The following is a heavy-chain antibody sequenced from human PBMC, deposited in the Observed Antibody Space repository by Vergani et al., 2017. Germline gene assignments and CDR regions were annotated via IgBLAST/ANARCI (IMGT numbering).Heavy chain of an antibody. J-gene: IGHJ4*02. CDR3: ARNYGDQDFDY. CDR1: GFSLSNARMG. V-gene: IGHV2-26*01. CDR2: IFSNDEK. Sequence: QVTLKESGPVLVKPTENLTLTCTVSGFSLSNARMGVSWIRQPPGKALEWLAHIFSNDEKSYSTSLKSRLTISKDTSKSQVVLTMTNMDPVDTATYYCARNYGDQDFDYWGQGTLVTVSS. D-gene: IGHD4-17*01.